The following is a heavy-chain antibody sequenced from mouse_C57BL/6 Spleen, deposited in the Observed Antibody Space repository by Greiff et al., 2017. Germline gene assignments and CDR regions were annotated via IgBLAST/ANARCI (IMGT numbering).Heavy chain of an antibody. CDR1: GYSITSGYY. CDR3: ARDYDVPFDY. Sequence: EVQLQESGPGLVKPSQSLSLTCSVTGYSITSGYYWNWIRQFPGNKLEWMGYISYDGSNNYNPSLKNRISITRDTSKNQFFLKLNSVTTEDTATYYCARDYDVPFDYWGQGTTLTVSS. D-gene: IGHD2-12*01. CDR2: ISYDGSN. J-gene: IGHJ2*01. V-gene: IGHV3-6*01.